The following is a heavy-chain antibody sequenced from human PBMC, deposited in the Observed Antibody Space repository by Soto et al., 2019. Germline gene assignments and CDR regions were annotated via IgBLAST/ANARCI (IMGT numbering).Heavy chain of an antibody. CDR2: INPTNVAT. J-gene: IGHJ5*02. CDR3: ASHDPGARFDP. V-gene: IGHV1-2*04. CDR1: RYIFTAYF. D-gene: IGHD1-1*01. Sequence: QVQLVQSGAEVKKPGASVKVSCKAPRYIFTAYFMHWVRQAPGQGLEWMGWINPTNVATHYGLSFQGWVPMTRDTSISTAYMELSSLRSEDTAVYYCASHDPGARFDPWGQGTLVIVSS.